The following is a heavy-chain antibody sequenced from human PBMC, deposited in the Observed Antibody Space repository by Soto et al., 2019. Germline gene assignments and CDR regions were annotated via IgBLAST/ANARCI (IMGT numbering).Heavy chain of an antibody. CDR3: ARLRSVVVGGVNWFDP. CDR1: GYSFTSYW. CDR2: IYPGDSDT. D-gene: IGHD2-21*01. J-gene: IGHJ5*02. Sequence: GESLKISCKGSGYSFTSYWIGWVRQMPGKGLEWMGIIYPGDSDTRYSPSFQGQVTISADKSISTAYLQWSSLKASDTAMYYCARLRSVVVGGVNWFDPWGQGTLVTVSS. V-gene: IGHV5-51*01.